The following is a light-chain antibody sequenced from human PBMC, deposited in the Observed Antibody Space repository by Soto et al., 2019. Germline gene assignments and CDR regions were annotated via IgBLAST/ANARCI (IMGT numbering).Light chain of an antibody. CDR1: QSILRY. Sequence: DIQMTQSPSSLSASVGDRVTITWRASQSILRYLNWYQQKPGKAPKLLIYGTSTLHSGVPSRFSGSGSGTDFTLTITTLQPEDLATYYCQQTYPTPCSFGQGTKLETK. J-gene: IGKJ2*04. CDR3: QQTYPTPCS. V-gene: IGKV1-39*01. CDR2: GTS.